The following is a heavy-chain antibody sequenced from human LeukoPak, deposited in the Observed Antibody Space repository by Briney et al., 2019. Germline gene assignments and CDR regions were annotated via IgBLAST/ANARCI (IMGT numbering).Heavy chain of an antibody. CDR3: AKGTSSSCYSSPNY. D-gene: IGHD2-15*01. CDR2: ICSNDNNT. V-gene: IGHV3-23*01. J-gene: IGHJ4*02. Sequence: GGSLRLSCAASGFTFSSYAMNWVRQAPGKGLEWVSAICSNDNNTYYANSVKGRFTISRDNSKNTLSLQLNSLRAEDTAVYYCAKGTSSSCYSSPNYWGQGTLVTVSS. CDR1: GFTFSSYA.